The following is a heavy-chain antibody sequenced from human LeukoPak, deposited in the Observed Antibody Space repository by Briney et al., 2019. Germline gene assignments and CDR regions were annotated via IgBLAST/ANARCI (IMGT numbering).Heavy chain of an antibody. CDR3: ARDRGEAYGEDYYYYGMDV. V-gene: IGHV3-21*01. CDR2: ISSSSSYI. Sequence: GGSLRLSCAAPGFTFSSYSMNWVRQAPGKGLEWVSSISSSSSYIYYADSVRGRFTISRDNAKNSLYLQMNSLRAEDTAVYYCARDRGEAYGEDYYYYGMDVWGQGTTVTVSS. D-gene: IGHD4-17*01. J-gene: IGHJ6*02. CDR1: GFTFSSYS.